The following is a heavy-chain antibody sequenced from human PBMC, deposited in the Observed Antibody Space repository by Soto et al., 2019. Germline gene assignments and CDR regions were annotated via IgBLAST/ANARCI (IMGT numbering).Heavy chain of an antibody. CDR3: ARDPFRGYSYGWFDP. D-gene: IGHD5-18*01. CDR1: GYTFTSYY. Sequence: ASVKVSCKASGYTFTSYYRHWVRQAPGQGLEWMGIINPSGGSTSYAQKFQGRVTMTRDTSTSTVYMELSSLRSEDTAVYYCARDPFRGYSYGWFDPWGQGTLVTVSS. V-gene: IGHV1-46*03. CDR2: INPSGGST. J-gene: IGHJ5*02.